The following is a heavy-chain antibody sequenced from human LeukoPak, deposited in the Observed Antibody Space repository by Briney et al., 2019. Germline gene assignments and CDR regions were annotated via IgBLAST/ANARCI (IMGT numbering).Heavy chain of an antibody. D-gene: IGHD3-3*01. CDR1: GFTFSSYA. J-gene: IGHJ4*02. V-gene: IGHV3-23*01. Sequence: SGGSLRLSCAASGFTFSSYAMSWVRQAPGKGLEWVSTISGSGGTTYYADSVKGRFTISRDNSKNTLYLQMSSLRADDTAVYYCAKMEWQQNYFDYWGQGTLVTVSS. CDR2: ISGSGGTT. CDR3: AKMEWQQNYFDY.